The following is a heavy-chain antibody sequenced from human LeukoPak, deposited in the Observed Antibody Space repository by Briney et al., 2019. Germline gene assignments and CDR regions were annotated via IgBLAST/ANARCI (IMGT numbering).Heavy chain of an antibody. J-gene: IGHJ4*02. D-gene: IGHD4-17*01. CDR2: MYYSGTT. V-gene: IGHV4-31*03. CDR3: ARFSNNHGVKFDY. Sequence: SQTLSLTCTVSGGSISSGSYYWTWIRQHPKKGLEWIGYMYYSGTTYYNPSLKSRVTMSVDTSKNQFSLKLDSVTAADTAVYYCARFSNNHGVKFDYWGQGTLVTVSS. CDR1: GGSISSGSYY.